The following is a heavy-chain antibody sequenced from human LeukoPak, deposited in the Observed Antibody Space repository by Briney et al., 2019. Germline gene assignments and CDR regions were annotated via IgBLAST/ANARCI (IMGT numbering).Heavy chain of an antibody. V-gene: IGHV1-2*02. CDR3: ARSLMYYYDSSGYPFDP. CDR2: TNLNSGGT. Sequence: GASVKVSCKASGYIFTGYFMHWVRQAPGQGLEWMGWTNLNSGGTNYAQKFQGRVTMTRDTSISTAYMELSRLRSDDTAVYYCARSLMYYYDSSGYPFDPWSQGTLVTVSS. D-gene: IGHD3-22*01. J-gene: IGHJ5*02. CDR1: GYIFTGYF.